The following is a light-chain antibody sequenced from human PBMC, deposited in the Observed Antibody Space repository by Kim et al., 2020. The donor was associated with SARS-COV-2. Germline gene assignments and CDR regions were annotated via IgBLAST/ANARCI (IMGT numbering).Light chain of an antibody. CDR1: QSVSSSY. CDR3: QQYGSSPRS. Sequence: LSPGERATLSCRASQSVSSSYLAWYQQKPGQAPRLLIYGASSRATGVPDRFSGSGSGTDFTLTISRLEPEDFAVYYCQQYGSSPRSFGQGTKLEI. CDR2: GAS. V-gene: IGKV3-20*01. J-gene: IGKJ2*03.